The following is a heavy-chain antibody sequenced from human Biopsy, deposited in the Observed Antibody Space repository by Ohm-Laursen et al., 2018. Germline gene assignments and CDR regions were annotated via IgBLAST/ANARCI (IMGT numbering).Heavy chain of an antibody. J-gene: IGHJ5*02. CDR1: GFTFSNAW. D-gene: IGHD2-8*02. V-gene: IGHV3-7*01. CDR2: INQGGSEN. Sequence: SLRLSCTASGFTFSNAWMGWVRQAPGKGLEWVANINQGGSENYYVESVKGRFTISRDNAKNSLYLQMNSLRAEDTAVYYCARDSLVGGLSWGQGTLVTVSS. CDR3: ARDSLVGGLS.